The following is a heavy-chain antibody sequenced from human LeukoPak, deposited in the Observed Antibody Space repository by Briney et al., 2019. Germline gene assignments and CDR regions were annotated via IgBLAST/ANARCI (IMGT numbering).Heavy chain of an antibody. J-gene: IGHJ4*02. D-gene: IGHD2-21*02. CDR2: IIPIFGTA. Sequence: SVKVSCKASGGTFSSYAISWVRQAPGQGLEWMGGIIPIFGTANYAQKFQGRVTITADESTSTAYMELSSLRSEDTAVYYCARSGECGGDCYLSDYWGQGTLVTVSS. CDR1: GGTFSSYA. V-gene: IGHV1-69*13. CDR3: ARSGECGGDCYLSDY.